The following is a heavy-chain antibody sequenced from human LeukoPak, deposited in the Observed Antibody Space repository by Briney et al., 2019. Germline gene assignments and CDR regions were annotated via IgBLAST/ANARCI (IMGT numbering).Heavy chain of an antibody. Sequence: GGSLRLSCAGYGFTFRFYAMTWVSLAPGKGLEWVSGISGDASVSRHADSVKGRFNISRDNSKNTLYLQLNGLRVEDTAIYYCAKAYSSSLYGDAFHIWGQGTMVTVSP. CDR1: GFTFRFYA. CDR2: ISGDASVS. CDR3: AKAYSSSLYGDAFHI. V-gene: IGHV3-23*01. J-gene: IGHJ3*02. D-gene: IGHD6-13*01.